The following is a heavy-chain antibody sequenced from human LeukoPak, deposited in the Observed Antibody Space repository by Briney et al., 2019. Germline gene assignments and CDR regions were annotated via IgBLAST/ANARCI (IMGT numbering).Heavy chain of an antibody. V-gene: IGHV3-21*01. Sequence: GGSLRLSCAASGFTFSSYSMNWVRQAPGKGLEWVSSISSSSSYIYYADSVKGRFTISRDNAKNSLYLQTNSLRAEDTAVYYCARDRPIVATMGGDYWGQGTLVTVSS. CDR2: ISSSSSYI. CDR3: ARDRPIVATMGGDY. J-gene: IGHJ4*02. CDR1: GFTFSSYS. D-gene: IGHD5-12*01.